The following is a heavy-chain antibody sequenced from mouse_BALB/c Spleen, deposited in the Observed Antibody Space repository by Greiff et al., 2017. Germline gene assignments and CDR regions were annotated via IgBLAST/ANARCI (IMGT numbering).Heavy chain of an antibody. CDR3: ARNSRATIAY. CDR2: IWSGGST. D-gene: IGHD3-1*01. V-gene: IGHV2-4-1*01. J-gene: IGHJ3*01. Sequence: QVQLQQSGPGLVQPSQCLSITCTASGFSFTSYGVPWVRQSPGKGLEWLGVIWSGGSTDYNAAFITRLSTSKDNSKSQVFFKMNSLQADDTAIYYCARNSRATIAYWGQGTLVTVSA. CDR1: GFSFTSYG.